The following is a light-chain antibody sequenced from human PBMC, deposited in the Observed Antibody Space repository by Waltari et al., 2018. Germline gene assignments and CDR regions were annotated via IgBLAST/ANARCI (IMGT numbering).Light chain of an antibody. Sequence: DAVMTQSPLSLPVTLGQPASISCRSSQSLVSSDGNTYLSWFQQRPGQSPRRLIYTVSSRDSGVPERYSGSGSGTDFTLKISRVEAEDVGFYYCMQATYWPWTFGQGTKVEIK. V-gene: IGKV2-30*01. CDR2: TVS. CDR1: QSLVSSDGNTY. CDR3: MQATYWPWT. J-gene: IGKJ1*01.